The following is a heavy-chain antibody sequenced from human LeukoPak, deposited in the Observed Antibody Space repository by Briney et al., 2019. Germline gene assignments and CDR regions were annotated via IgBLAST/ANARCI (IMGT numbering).Heavy chain of an antibody. J-gene: IGHJ2*01. CDR1: GSTFTNYW. V-gene: IGHV5-51*01. D-gene: IGHD6-19*01. CDR2: IYNGDSDT. CDR3: ARLGQQWLVTKYWFFDL. Sequence: KPGASLQISGECAGSTFTNYWIGGGRQLRGRGLEGRGIIYNGDSDTRYSPSFQGQVTISAHKSSNTAHMQWISLKASDTAIYYCARLGQQWLVTKYWFFDLWGRGTPVTVSS.